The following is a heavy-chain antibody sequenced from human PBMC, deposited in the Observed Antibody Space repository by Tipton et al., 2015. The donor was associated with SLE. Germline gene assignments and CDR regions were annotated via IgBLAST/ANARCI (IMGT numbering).Heavy chain of an antibody. Sequence: SLRLSCAASGFIFNNYPMHWVRQAPGKGLEYVSAITTDGGSTIYAESVKDRFTISRDNSKNTLYLQMGSLRAEDTAIYYCAREGWGYNFYHYMDVWGKGTTVTVSS. CDR2: ITTDGGST. CDR3: AREGWGYNFYHYMDV. J-gene: IGHJ6*03. V-gene: IGHV3-64*02. CDR1: GFIFNNYP. D-gene: IGHD7-27*01.